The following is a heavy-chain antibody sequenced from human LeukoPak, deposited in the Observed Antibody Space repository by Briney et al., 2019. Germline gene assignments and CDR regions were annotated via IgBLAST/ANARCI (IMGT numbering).Heavy chain of an antibody. CDR2: IYYSGST. J-gene: IGHJ6*03. CDR3: ASRRGDGSGSYYNKSYYYYYMDV. V-gene: IGHV4-59*12. CDR1: GGSISSYY. Sequence: SETLSLTCTVSGGSISSYYWSWIRQPPGKGLEWIGYIYYSGSTNYIPSLKSRVTISVDTSKNQFSLKLSSVTAADTAVYYCASRRGDGSGSYYNKSYYYYYMDVWGKGTTVTVSS. D-gene: IGHD3-10*01.